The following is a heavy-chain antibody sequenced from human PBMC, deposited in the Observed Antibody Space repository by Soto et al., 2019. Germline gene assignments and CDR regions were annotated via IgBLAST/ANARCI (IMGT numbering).Heavy chain of an antibody. V-gene: IGHV3-23*01. D-gene: IGHD3-22*01. Sequence: EVQLLESGGGLVQPGGSLRLSCAASGFTFSSYAMSWVRQAPGKGLEWVSAISGSGGSTYYADSVKGRFTISRDNSKNTLYLQMNSLRAEDTAVYYCAKAATYYYDSSGYCWYYFDYWGQGTLVTVSS. J-gene: IGHJ4*02. CDR2: ISGSGGST. CDR1: GFTFSSYA. CDR3: AKAATYYYDSSGYCWYYFDY.